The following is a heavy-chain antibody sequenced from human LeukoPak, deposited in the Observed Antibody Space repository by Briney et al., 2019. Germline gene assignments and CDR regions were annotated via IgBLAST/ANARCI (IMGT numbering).Heavy chain of an antibody. CDR1: GFNFSNYG. V-gene: IGHV3-30*19. J-gene: IGHJ6*02. CDR3: ARDRSGGAVAGTLYGMDV. CDR2: ISYDGSNK. D-gene: IGHD6-19*01. Sequence: GGSLRLSCTASGFNFSNYGMHWVRQAPGKGLEWVAVISYDGSNKYYADSVKGRFTISRDNSKNTLYLQMNSLRAEDTAVYYCARDRSGGAVAGTLYGMDVWGRGTTVTVSS.